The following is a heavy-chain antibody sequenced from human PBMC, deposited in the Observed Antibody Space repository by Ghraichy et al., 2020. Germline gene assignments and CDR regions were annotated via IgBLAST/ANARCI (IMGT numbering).Heavy chain of an antibody. D-gene: IGHD6-13*01. CDR2: INHSGST. CDR1: GGSFSGYY. V-gene: IGHV4-34*01. Sequence: SETLSLTCAVYGGSFSGYYWSWIRQPPGKGLEWIGEINHSGSTNYNPSLKSRVTISVDTSKNQFSLKLSSVTAADTAVYYCARVNCKRQLVCFGDYWGQGTLVTVSS. J-gene: IGHJ4*02. CDR3: ARVNCKRQLVCFGDY.